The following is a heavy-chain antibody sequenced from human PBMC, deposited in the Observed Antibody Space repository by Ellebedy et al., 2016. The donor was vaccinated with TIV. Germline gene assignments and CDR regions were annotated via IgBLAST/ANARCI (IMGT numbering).Heavy chain of an antibody. D-gene: IGHD6-19*01. J-gene: IGHJ4*02. V-gene: IGHV4-59*11. Sequence: SETLSLTCTVSGGSLSSHYWSWIRQPPAKGLEWIGYISYSGSAIYNTSLKSRVTISLDMSKSQCSLKLNSVTAADTAVYYCARHSHSTGWYYFDYWGQGNLITVSS. CDR1: GGSLSSHY. CDR3: ARHSHSTGWYYFDY. CDR2: ISYSGSA.